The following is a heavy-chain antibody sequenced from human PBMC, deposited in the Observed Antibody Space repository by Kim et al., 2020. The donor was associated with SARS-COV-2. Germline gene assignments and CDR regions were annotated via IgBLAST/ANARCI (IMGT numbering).Heavy chain of an antibody. CDR3: AREVSRYCSSTSCYHNWFDP. CDR1: GYTFTSYY. J-gene: IGHJ5*02. D-gene: IGHD2-2*01. V-gene: IGHV1-46*01. Sequence: ASVKVSCKASGYTFTSYYMHWVRQAPGQGLEWMGIINPSGGSTSYAQKFQGRVTMTRDTSTSTVYMELSSLRSEDTAVYYCAREVSRYCSSTSCYHNWFDPWGQGTLVTVSS. CDR2: INPSGGST.